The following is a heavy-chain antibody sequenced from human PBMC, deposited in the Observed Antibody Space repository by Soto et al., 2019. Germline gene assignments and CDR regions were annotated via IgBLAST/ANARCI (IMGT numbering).Heavy chain of an antibody. CDR2: ISTYSGDT. CDR1: GYTFFTYD. D-gene: IGHD5-12*01. V-gene: IGHV1-18*01. CDR3: ARHHGPTTSENWFDP. Sequence: ASVKVSCKASGYTFFTYDISWVRQAPGQGLELMGWISTYSGDTKYAQKFQGRVTMTTDTSTTTAYLELRSLRSDDTAVYYCARHHGPTTSENWFDPWGQGTLVTVSS. J-gene: IGHJ5*02.